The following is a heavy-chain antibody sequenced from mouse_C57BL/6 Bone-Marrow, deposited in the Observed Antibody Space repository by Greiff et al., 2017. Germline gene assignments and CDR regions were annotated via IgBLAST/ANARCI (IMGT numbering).Heavy chain of an antibody. V-gene: IGHV1-69*01. J-gene: IGHJ1*03. D-gene: IGHD2-4*01. CDR2: IDPSDSYT. CDR1: GYTFTSYW. Sequence: VQLQQSGAELVMPGASVKLSCKASGYTFTSYWMHWVKQRPGQGLEWIGEIDPSDSYTNYNQKFKGKSTLTVDKSSSTAYMQLSSLTSEDSAVYYCARYRYDYGGYWYFDVWGTGTTVTVSS. CDR3: ARYRYDYGGYWYFDV.